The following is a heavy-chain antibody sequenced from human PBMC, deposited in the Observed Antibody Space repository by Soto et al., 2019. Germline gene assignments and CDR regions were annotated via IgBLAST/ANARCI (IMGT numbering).Heavy chain of an antibody. J-gene: IGHJ5*02. V-gene: IGHV1-3*04. D-gene: IGHD2-15*01. CDR3: AREPLCGGRCYLNYFGP. Sequence: GASVKVSCKASGYTFTYYPIHWVRQAPGQRLEWMGWINIGNGNTEYSQKFQGRVTITIDTSASTAYMELSSLRFEDTAVYYCAREPLCGGRCYLNYFGPWGQGTLVTVSS. CDR1: GYTFTYYP. CDR2: INIGNGNT.